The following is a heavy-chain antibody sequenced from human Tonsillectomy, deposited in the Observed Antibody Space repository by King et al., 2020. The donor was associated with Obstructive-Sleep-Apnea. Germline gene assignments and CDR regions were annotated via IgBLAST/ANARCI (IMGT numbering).Heavy chain of an antibody. CDR2: ISYEGCYN. CDR1: GLTFGSYA. Sequence: VQLVESGGGVVQPGRSLRLSCAASGLTFGSYAMHWVRQVPVKGLECVAVISYEGCYNSYADSVQGRFSISRDNSKNTLYPLMNSLRADDTAVYYCARDPYYYDSRLFDYWGQGTLVTVSS. D-gene: IGHD3-22*01. J-gene: IGHJ4*02. V-gene: IGHV3-30-3*01. CDR3: ARDPYYYDSRLFDY.